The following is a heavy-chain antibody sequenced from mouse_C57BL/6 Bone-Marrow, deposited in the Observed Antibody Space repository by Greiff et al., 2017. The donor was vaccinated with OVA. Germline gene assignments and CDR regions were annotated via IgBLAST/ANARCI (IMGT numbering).Heavy chain of an antibody. CDR3: ARERDGNYSYAMDY. D-gene: IGHD2-1*01. V-gene: IGHV5-4*01. J-gene: IGHJ4*01. CDR2: ISDGGSYT. CDR1: GFTFSSYA. Sequence: EVMLVESGGGLVKPGGSLKLSCAASGFTFSSYAMSWVRQTPEKRLEWVATISDGGSYTYYPDNVKGRFTISRDNAKNNLYLQMSHLKSEDTAMYYCARERDGNYSYAMDYWGQGTSVTVSS.